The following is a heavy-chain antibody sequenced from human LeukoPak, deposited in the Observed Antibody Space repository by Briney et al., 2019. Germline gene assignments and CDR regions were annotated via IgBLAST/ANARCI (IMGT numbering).Heavy chain of an antibody. CDR2: ISSDGSDK. Sequence: GGSLRLSCAASGFTFSSYPMHWVRQAPGKGLEWVALISSDGSDKKYADSVKSRFTISRDNSKNTLYLQMHSLRVEDTAVYYCARDYPADYWGQGTLVTVSS. J-gene: IGHJ4*02. V-gene: IGHV3-30-3*01. CDR1: GFTFSSYP. CDR3: ARDYPADY.